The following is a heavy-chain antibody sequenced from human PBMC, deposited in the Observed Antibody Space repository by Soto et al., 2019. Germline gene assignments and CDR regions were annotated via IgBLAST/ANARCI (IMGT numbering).Heavy chain of an antibody. V-gene: IGHV4-59*01. J-gene: IGHJ4*02. CDR1: GGSISSYY. Sequence: PSETLSLTCTVSGGSISSYYWSWIRQPPGKGLEWIGYIYYSGSTNYNPSLKSRITKSVETSKNQFYQKMNSVTAADTAEYYCARGYYDSSGYPEFDYWGQGTLVTVSS. CDR2: IYYSGST. D-gene: IGHD3-22*01. CDR3: ARGYYDSSGYPEFDY.